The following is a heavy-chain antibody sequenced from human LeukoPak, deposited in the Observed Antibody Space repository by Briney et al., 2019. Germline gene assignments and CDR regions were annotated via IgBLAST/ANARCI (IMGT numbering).Heavy chain of an antibody. Sequence: SETLSLTCAVSGYSISSGYYWGWIRQSPGKGLEWIGSIYHSGTTYYNPSLKSRVTVSVDRSRNQFSLNLTSVTAAATAVFYCAREMGGGTYSGAAYGGRGPLVPVPS. J-gene: IGHJ4*02. CDR3: AREMGGGTYSGAAY. CDR2: IYHSGTT. D-gene: IGHD6-25*01. CDR1: GYSISSGYY. V-gene: IGHV4-38-2*02.